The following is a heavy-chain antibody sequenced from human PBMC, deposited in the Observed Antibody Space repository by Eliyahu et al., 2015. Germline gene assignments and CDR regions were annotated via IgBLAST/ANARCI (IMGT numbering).Heavy chain of an antibody. CDR1: GFTFSNFA. Sequence: QVQLVESGGGVVQPGRXLRLSCAXSGFTFSNFAMHWVRQAPGKGLEWVAIILHDGSSKYHTDSVKGRFTISRDLSKNTLYLQMNSLRGEDTAVYYCARDVRLAGQVFFDYWGQGTLVTVSS. CDR3: ARDVRLAGQVFFDY. J-gene: IGHJ4*02. D-gene: IGHD6-19*01. V-gene: IGHV3-30-3*01. CDR2: ILHDGSSK.